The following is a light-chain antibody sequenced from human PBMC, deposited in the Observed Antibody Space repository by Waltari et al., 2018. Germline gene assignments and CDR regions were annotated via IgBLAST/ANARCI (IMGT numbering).Light chain of an antibody. Sequence: DIQMTQSPASLSASVGDTVTIICQASQGIGNNLNWYQQKPGKAPKLLIYMASSLQSGIPSRFSGSGSGTDFTLTISSLQPEDFATYYCQQCYSYPLTFGGGTKVEIK. CDR1: QGIGNN. CDR3: QQCYSYPLT. V-gene: IGKV1-16*01. CDR2: MAS. J-gene: IGKJ4*01.